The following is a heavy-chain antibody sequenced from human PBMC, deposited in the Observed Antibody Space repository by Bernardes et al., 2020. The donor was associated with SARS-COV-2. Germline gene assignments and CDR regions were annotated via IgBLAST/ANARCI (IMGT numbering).Heavy chain of an antibody. V-gene: IGHV1-24*01. CDR1: GYTLTELS. Sequence: ASVKVSCKVSGYTLTELSMHWVRQAPGKGLEWMGGFDPEDAETIYAQKFQGRVTMTEDTSTDTAYMELSSLRSEDTAVYYCATAIAAAGTVQNYYYCYGMDVWGQGTTVTVSS. D-gene: IGHD6-13*01. CDR2: FDPEDAET. J-gene: IGHJ6*02. CDR3: ATAIAAAGTVQNYYYCYGMDV.